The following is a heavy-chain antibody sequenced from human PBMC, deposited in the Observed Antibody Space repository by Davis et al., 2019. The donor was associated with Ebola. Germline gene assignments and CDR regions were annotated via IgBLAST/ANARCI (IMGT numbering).Heavy chain of an antibody. J-gene: IGHJ6*02. Sequence: ASVKVSCKASGYTFTSYAMHWVRQAPGQRLEWMGWINAGNGNTKYSQKFQGRVTMTRDMSTNTVYMELSSLRSEVTAVYYCARDIPLYSGYGSMDVWGQGTTVTVSS. CDR3: ARDIPLYSGYGSMDV. CDR1: GYTFTSYA. V-gene: IGHV1-3*01. D-gene: IGHD5-12*01. CDR2: INAGNGNT.